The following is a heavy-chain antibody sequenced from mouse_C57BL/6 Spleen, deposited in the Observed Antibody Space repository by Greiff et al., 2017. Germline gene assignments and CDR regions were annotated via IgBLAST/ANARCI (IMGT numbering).Heavy chain of an antibody. D-gene: IGHD2-5*01. CDR2: ISSGSSTI. CDR1: GFTFSDYG. V-gene: IGHV5-17*01. CDR3: ARGDYSNYDYYAMDY. J-gene: IGHJ4*01. Sequence: EVQLQESGGGLVKPGGSLKLSCAASGFTFSDYGMHWVRQAPEKGLEWVAYISSGSSTIYYADTVKGRFTISRDNAKNTLFLQMTSLRSEDTAMYYCARGDYSNYDYYAMDYWGQGTSVTVSS.